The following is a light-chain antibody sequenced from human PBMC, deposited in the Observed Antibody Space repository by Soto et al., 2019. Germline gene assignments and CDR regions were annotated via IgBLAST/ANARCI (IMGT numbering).Light chain of an antibody. V-gene: IGKV1-12*01. CDR3: QQANSFPLT. Sequence: DIQMTQSPSSVSASVGDRVSITCRASQGISNWLAWYQQKPGRAPKLLIYTGSSLQSGVPSRFSGTVSGTDFTLTISSLQPEDVATYDCQQANSFPLTFGGGTKVEIK. J-gene: IGKJ4*01. CDR1: QGISNW. CDR2: TGS.